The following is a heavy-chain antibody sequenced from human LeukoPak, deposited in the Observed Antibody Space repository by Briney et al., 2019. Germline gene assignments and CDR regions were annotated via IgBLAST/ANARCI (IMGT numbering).Heavy chain of an antibody. CDR3: ARITDSNSEDPTDY. D-gene: IGHD3-3*01. CDR2: IYHSGST. Sequence: PSETLSLTCTVSGYSISSGYYWGWIRQPPGKGLEWNGSIYHSGSTYYNPSLKSRVTISVDTSKNQFSLKLSSVTAADTAVYYCARITDSNSEDPTDYWGQGTLVTVSS. V-gene: IGHV4-38-2*02. J-gene: IGHJ4*02. CDR1: GYSISSGYY.